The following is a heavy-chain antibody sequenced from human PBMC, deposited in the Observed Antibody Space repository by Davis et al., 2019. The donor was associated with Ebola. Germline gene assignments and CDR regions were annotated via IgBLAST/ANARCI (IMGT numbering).Heavy chain of an antibody. Sequence: GESLKISCATSGFTFGGYAMNWVRQAPGKGLEWVSYISSSGSTIYYADSVKGRFTISRDNAKNSLYLQMNSLRAEDTAVYYCARSLAGYYSHAFDIWGQGTMVTVSS. D-gene: IGHD3-9*01. V-gene: IGHV3-48*03. CDR3: ARSLAGYYSHAFDI. J-gene: IGHJ3*02. CDR1: GFTFGGYA. CDR2: ISSSGSTI.